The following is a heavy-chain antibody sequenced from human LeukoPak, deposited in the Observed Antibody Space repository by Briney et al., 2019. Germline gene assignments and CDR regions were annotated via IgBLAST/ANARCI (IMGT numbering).Heavy chain of an antibody. V-gene: IGHV4-34*01. D-gene: IGHD3-22*01. CDR3: ARDSTEAYYYDSSGYYADY. J-gene: IGHJ4*02. CDR1: GGSFSGYY. Sequence: PSETLSLTCAVYGGSFSGYYWSWIRQPPGKGLEWIGEINHSGSTNYNPSLKSRVTISVDTSKNQFSLKLSSVTAADTAVYYCARDSTEAYYYDSSGYYADYWGQGTLVTVSS. CDR2: INHSGST.